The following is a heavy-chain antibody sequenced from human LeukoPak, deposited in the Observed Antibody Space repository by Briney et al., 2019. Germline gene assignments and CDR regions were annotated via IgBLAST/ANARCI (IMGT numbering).Heavy chain of an antibody. CDR3: AREQLAHAFDI. Sequence: PSETLSLTCTVSGGSISSGSYYWSWIRQPAGKGLEWIGRIYTSGSTNYNPSLKSRVTISVDTSKNQFSLKLSSVTAADTAVYYCAREQLAHAFDIWGQGTMVTVSS. CDR2: IYTSGST. J-gene: IGHJ3*02. D-gene: IGHD6-13*01. V-gene: IGHV4-61*02. CDR1: GGSISSGSYY.